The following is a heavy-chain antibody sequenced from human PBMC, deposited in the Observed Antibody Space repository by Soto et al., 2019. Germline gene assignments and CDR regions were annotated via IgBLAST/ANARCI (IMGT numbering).Heavy chain of an antibody. CDR2: IYYSGST. CDR3: AREGYRSGWSGIGALNWFDS. D-gene: IGHD6-19*01. V-gene: IGHV4-59*01. Sequence: PSETLSLTCTVSGGSISSYYWSWIRQPPGKGLEWIGYIYYSGSTNYNPSLKSRVTISVDTSKNQFSLKLSSVTAADTAVYYCAREGYRSGWSGIGALNWFDSWGQGTLVTVSS. J-gene: IGHJ5*01. CDR1: GGSISSYY.